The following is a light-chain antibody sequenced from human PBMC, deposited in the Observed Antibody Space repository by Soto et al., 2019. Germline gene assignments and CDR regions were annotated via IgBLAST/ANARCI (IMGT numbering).Light chain of an antibody. CDR2: GAS. CDR3: QQYGISLT. Sequence: EIVLTQSPGTLSLSPGARATLSCRASQSVSSSYLAWYQQKPGQAPRLLIYGASSRATGIPDRFSGSGSGTDFTLTISCLEPEDFAVYYCQQYGISLTFGQATKLEIK. J-gene: IGKJ2*01. V-gene: IGKV3-20*01. CDR1: QSVSSSY.